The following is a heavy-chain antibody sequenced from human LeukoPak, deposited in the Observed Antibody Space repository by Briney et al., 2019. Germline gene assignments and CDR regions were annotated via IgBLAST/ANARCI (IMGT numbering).Heavy chain of an antibody. Sequence: PGGSLRLSCAASGFTFSTSAMSWVRQAPGKGLEWVSTISGSGGSTYYADSVKGRFTISRDNSKNTLFLKMNSLRAEDTAMYYSAKRDTFYWGQGTLVTVSS. D-gene: IGHD5-18*01. V-gene: IGHV3-23*01. CDR1: GFTFSTSA. CDR3: AKRDTFY. CDR2: ISGSGGST. J-gene: IGHJ4*02.